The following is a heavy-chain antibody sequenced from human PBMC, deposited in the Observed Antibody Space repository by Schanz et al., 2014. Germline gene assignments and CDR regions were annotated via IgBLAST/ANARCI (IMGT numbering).Heavy chain of an antibody. V-gene: IGHV3-48*04. Sequence: VQLVESGGGVVQPGRSLRLSCATSGLNFDYYGMNWVRQAPGKGLEWVSYISSSSGTIYYADSVKGRFTISRDNAKNSLFLQMNSLSAEDTAVYYCARPSDSSWYMDVWGKGTTVTVSS. CDR3: ARPSDSSWYMDV. J-gene: IGHJ6*03. D-gene: IGHD2-21*02. CDR1: GLNFDYYG. CDR2: ISSSSGTI.